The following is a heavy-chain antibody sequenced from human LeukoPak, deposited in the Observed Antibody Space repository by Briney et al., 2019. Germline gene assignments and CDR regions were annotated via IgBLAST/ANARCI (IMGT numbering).Heavy chain of an antibody. J-gene: IGHJ4*02. CDR1: GFTFSSYA. Sequence: AGGSLRLSCAASGFTFSSYAMHWVRQAPGKGLEWVAVISYDGSNKYYADSVKGRFTISRDNSKNTLYLQMNSLRAEDTAVYYCARVIGTVTKLEGGYFGYWGQGTLVTVSS. V-gene: IGHV3-30*04. CDR3: ARVIGTVTKLEGGYFGY. D-gene: IGHD4-17*01. CDR2: ISYDGSNK.